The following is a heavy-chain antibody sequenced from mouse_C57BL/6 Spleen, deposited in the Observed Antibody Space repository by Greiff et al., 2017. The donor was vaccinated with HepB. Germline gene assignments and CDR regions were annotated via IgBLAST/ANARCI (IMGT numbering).Heavy chain of an antibody. V-gene: IGHV5-17*01. D-gene: IGHD2-4*01. CDR2: ISSGSSTI. J-gene: IGHJ3*01. Sequence: DVQLVESGGGLVKPGGSLKLSCAASGFTFSDYGMHWVRQAPEKGLEWVAYISSGSSTIYYADTVKGRFTISRDNAKNTLFLQMTSLRSEDTAMYYCARRLYDYDPSFAYWGQGTLVTDSA. CDR3: ARRLYDYDPSFAY. CDR1: GFTFSDYG.